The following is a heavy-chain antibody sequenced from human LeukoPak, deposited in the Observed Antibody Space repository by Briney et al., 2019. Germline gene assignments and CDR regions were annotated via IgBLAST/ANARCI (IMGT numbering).Heavy chain of an antibody. V-gene: IGHV3-74*03. CDR3: VKDADRGGEGDY. J-gene: IGHJ4*02. Sequence: SGGSLRLSCAASGFTFSNDWKHWVRQAPGKGLEWVSFIHRDGSGTTYAGAVKGRFTISRDNAKNTLYLQMSSLRAEDTAVYYFVKDADRGGEGDYWGQGTLVTV. CDR1: GFTFSNDW. CDR2: IHRDGSGT. D-gene: IGHD3-16*01.